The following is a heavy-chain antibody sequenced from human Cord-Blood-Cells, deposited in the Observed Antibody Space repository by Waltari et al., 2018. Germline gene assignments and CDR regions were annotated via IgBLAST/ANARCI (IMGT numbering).Heavy chain of an antibody. Sequence: QLQLQESGPGLVKPSETLSLTCTVSGGSISSSSYYWGWIRQPPGKGLEWIGSIYYSGGNYYNPPLKSRVTISVDTSKNQFSLKLSSVTAEDTAVYYCARGGIRFGELYYFDYWGQGTLVTVSS. D-gene: IGHD3-10*01. CDR2: IYYSGGN. J-gene: IGHJ4*02. V-gene: IGHV4-39*01. CDR3: ARGGIRFGELYYFDY. CDR1: GGSISSSSYY.